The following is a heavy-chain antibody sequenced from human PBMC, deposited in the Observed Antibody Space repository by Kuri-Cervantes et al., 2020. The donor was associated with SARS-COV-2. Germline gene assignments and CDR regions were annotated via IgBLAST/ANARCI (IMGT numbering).Heavy chain of an antibody. D-gene: IGHD6-6*01. CDR3: ARDSPEYSSSSSVPFDY. Sequence: ESLKISCAASGFTFSSYEMNWVRQAPGKGLEWIGYIYYSGSTNYNPSLKSRVTISVDTSKNQFSLKLSSVTAADTAVYYCARDSPEYSSSSSVPFDYWGQGTLVTVSS. J-gene: IGHJ4*02. V-gene: IGHV4-59*01. CDR1: GFTFSSYE. CDR2: IYYSGST.